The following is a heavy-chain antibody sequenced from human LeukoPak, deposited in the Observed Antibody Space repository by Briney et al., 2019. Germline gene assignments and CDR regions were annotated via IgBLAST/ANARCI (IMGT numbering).Heavy chain of an antibody. Sequence: GESLKIPCKGSGYSFSSYWIGWVRQMPGKGLEWMGIIYPGHSDTKYSPSFQGQVTMSADRSTNTAYLQWSSLKASDTAIYYCARAPLDSSGNHWGVWFDPWGQGTLVTVSS. V-gene: IGHV5-51*01. CDR1: GYSFSSYW. CDR3: ARAPLDSSGNHWGVWFDP. J-gene: IGHJ5*02. D-gene: IGHD3-22*01. CDR2: IYPGHSDT.